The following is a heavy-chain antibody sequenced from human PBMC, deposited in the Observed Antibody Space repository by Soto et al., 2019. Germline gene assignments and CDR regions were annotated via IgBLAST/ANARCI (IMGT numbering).Heavy chain of an antibody. Sequence: SETLSLTCTVSGGSISSYYWSWIRQPPGKGLEWIGEINHSGSTNYNPPLKSRVTISVDTSKNQFSLKLTSVTAADTAVYYCARGYCSSTICYIWDNWFDPWGQGTLVTVSS. D-gene: IGHD2-2*02. CDR2: INHSGST. CDR3: ARGYCSSTICYIWDNWFDP. V-gene: IGHV4-34*01. J-gene: IGHJ5*02. CDR1: GGSISSYY.